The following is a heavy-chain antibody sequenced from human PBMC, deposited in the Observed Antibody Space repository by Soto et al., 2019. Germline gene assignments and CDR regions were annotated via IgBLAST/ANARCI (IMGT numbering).Heavy chain of an antibody. CDR3: AGGASSSWPNYYYYYGMDV. V-gene: IGHV3-21*01. J-gene: IGHJ6*02. Sequence: PGGSLRLSCAASGFTFSSYAMSWVRQAPGKGLEWVSSISSSSSYIYYADSVKGRFTISRDNAKNSLYLQMNSLRAEDTAVCYCAGGASSSWPNYYYYYGMDVWGQGTTVTVSS. CDR2: ISSSSSYI. CDR1: GFTFSSYA. D-gene: IGHD6-13*01.